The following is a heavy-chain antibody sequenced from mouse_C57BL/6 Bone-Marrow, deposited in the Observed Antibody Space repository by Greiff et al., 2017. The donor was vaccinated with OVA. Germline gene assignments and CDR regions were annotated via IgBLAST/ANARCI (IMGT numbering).Heavy chain of an antibody. CDR1: GFTFSDYY. V-gene: IGHV5-12*01. Sequence: EVMLVESGGGLVQPGGSLKLSCAASGFTFSDYYMYWVRQTPEKRLEWVAYISNGGGSTYYPDTVKGRFTISRDNAKNTLYLQMSRLKSEDTAMYYCARQDYYGSRAMDYWGQGTSVTVSS. CDR2: ISNGGGST. D-gene: IGHD1-1*01. J-gene: IGHJ4*01. CDR3: ARQDYYGSRAMDY.